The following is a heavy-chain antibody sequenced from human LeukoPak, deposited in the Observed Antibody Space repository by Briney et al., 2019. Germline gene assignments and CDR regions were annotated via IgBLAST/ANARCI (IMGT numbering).Heavy chain of an antibody. Sequence: GGSLRLSCAASGYTFYNYAVTWVRQAPGKGLEWVSSISHDGASTHYADSVKGRFTISRDNSKNTVFLQMDSLRAEDTAVYFCAKYGSGQLWLLGWYFDFWAVAPRSLSPQ. CDR1: GYTFYNYA. V-gene: IGHV3-23*01. D-gene: IGHD3-16*01. CDR2: ISHDGAST. J-gene: IGHJ2*01. CDR3: AKYGSGQLWLLGWYFDF.